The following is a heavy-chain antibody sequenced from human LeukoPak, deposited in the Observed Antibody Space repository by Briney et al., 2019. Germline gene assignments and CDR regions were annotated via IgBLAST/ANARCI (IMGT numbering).Heavy chain of an antibody. CDR1: GGTFSSYA. CDR3: ARGMFDNSGHYYYFYYALDV. V-gene: IGHV1-69*04. CDR2: IIPILGIA. J-gene: IGHJ6*02. Sequence: ASVKVSCKASGGTFSSYAISWVRQAPGQGLEWMGRIIPILGIANYAQKFQGRVTITADKSTSTAYMELRGLRSEDTAVYFCARGMFDNSGHYYYFYYALDVWGQGTTVTVSS. D-gene: IGHD3-22*01.